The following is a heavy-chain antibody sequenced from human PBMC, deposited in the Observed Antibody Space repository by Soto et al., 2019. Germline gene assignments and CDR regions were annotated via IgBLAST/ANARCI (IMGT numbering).Heavy chain of an antibody. V-gene: IGHV1-46*01. J-gene: IGHJ4*02. CDR2: TKPSAGST. CDR3: ARYGGYSYGYDS. Sequence: SVKVSCKTSGFTFTSYDMHWVRQAPGQGLEWMGITKPSAGSTTYAQRFQGRFTVTRDTSTTTVYMELSRLTSEDTAVYYCARYGGYSYGYDSWGQGTQVTVSS. CDR1: GFTFTSYD. D-gene: IGHD5-18*01.